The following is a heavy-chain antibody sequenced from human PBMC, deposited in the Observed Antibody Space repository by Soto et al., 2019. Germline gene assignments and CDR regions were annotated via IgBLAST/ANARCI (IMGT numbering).Heavy chain of an antibody. V-gene: IGHV1-3*01. CDR3: ARSIVVVTAADD. CDR2: INAGNGNT. Sequence: ASVKVPCKASGYTFTSYAMHWVRQAPGQRLEWMGWINAGNGNTKYSQKFQGRVTITRDTSASTAYMELSSLRSEDTAVYYCARSIVVVTAADDWGQGTLVTVSS. D-gene: IGHD2-21*02. CDR1: GYTFTSYA. J-gene: IGHJ4*02.